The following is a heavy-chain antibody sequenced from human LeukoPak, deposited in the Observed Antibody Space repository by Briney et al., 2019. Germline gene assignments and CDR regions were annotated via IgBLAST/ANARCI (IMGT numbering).Heavy chain of an antibody. CDR3: ARERWHCRVNCYSVYYYALDV. J-gene: IGHJ6*02. CDR2: INAGNDDT. Sequence: ASVKVSCKASGFPFTNYAFHWVRQAPGQRLEWLGWINAGNDDTKYSQKFQGRVTVTSDTSAATAYVELNSLTSEDTAVYYCARERWHCRVNCYSVYYYALDVWGQGTTVTVSS. CDR1: GFPFTNYA. V-gene: IGHV1-3*01. D-gene: IGHD2-15*01.